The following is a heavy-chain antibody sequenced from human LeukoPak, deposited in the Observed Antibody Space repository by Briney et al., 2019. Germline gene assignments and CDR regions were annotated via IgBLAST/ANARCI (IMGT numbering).Heavy chain of an antibody. CDR2: IYYSGKT. Sequence: SESLSLTCTVSGGSISGDHWNWIRQPPGKGLEWIAYIYYSGKTNYNPSLKSRVTISVDTANNQFSLKLSSVTAADTAVYYCARGAGWYPDWGQGTVVTVSS. J-gene: IGHJ4*02. CDR1: GGSISGDH. CDR3: ARGAGWYPD. D-gene: IGHD6-19*01. V-gene: IGHV4-59*01.